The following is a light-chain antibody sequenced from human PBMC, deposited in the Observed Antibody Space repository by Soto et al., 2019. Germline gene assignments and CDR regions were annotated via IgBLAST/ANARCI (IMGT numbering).Light chain of an antibody. Sequence: DIQMTQSPPSLSASVGDRVTITCRASQSISVYLNWYQLKPGRAPKLLIHAASNLQTGVPSSFSGSGSGTEFTLTISSLQPDDSATYYCQQYNSYPYTFGQGT. CDR2: AAS. J-gene: IGKJ2*01. V-gene: IGKV1-39*01. CDR1: QSISVY. CDR3: QQYNSYPYT.